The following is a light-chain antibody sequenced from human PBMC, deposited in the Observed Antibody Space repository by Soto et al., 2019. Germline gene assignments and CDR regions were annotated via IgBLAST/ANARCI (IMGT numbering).Light chain of an antibody. CDR1: QSISHY. CDR2: DAS. CDR3: QQYNTHSPPWT. J-gene: IGKJ1*01. Sequence: DIQMTQSPSTLSASVGDRVTITCRASQSISHYLAWYQQKPGKALRLLIYDASILKSGVPSTFSASGSGTDFTLTISSLQPDDFATYYCQQYNTHSPPWTFGQGTKVEF. V-gene: IGKV1-5*01.